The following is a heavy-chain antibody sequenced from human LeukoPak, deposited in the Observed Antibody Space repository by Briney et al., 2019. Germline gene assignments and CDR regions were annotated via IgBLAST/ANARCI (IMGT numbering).Heavy chain of an antibody. Sequence: GGSLRLSCAASGFTFSSYSMNWVRQAPGKGLEWVSYISSSSSTIYYADSVKGRFTISRDNAKSSLYLQVNSLRAEDTAVYYCARDADHSYGYGYWGQGTLVTVSS. CDR1: GFTFSSYS. V-gene: IGHV3-48*01. CDR2: ISSSSSTI. D-gene: IGHD5-18*01. CDR3: ARDADHSYGYGY. J-gene: IGHJ4*02.